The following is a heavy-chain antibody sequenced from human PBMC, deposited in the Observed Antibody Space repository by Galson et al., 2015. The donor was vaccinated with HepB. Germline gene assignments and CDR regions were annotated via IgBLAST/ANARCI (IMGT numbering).Heavy chain of an antibody. Sequence: SVKVSCKASGGTFSSYTISWVRQAPGQGLGWMGRIIPILGIANYAQKFQGRVTITADKSTSTAYMELSSLRSEDTAVYYCARSLKYSSSSYEFDYWGQGTLVTVSS. CDR3: ARSLKYSSSSYEFDY. D-gene: IGHD6-6*01. CDR2: IIPILGIA. V-gene: IGHV1-69*02. CDR1: GGTFSSYT. J-gene: IGHJ4*02.